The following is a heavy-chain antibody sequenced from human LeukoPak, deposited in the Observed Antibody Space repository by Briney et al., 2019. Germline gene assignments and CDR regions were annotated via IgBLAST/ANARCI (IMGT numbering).Heavy chain of an antibody. CDR1: GFTFSSYG. V-gene: IGHV3-73*01. Sequence: GGSLRLSCAASGFTFSSYGMYWVRQASGKGLEWVGRIRSKANSYATAYAASVKGRFTISRDDSKNTAYLQMNSLKTEDTAVYYCTRRTYVGQQLVRDYWGQGTLVTVSS. CDR3: TRRTYVGQQLVRDY. D-gene: IGHD6-13*01. J-gene: IGHJ4*02. CDR2: IRSKANSYAT.